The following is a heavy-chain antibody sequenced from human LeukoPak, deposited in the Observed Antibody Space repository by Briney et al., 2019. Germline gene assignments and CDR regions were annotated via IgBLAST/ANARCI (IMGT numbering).Heavy chain of an antibody. CDR3: ARAFRGSYDY. V-gene: IGHV6-1*01. J-gene: IGHJ4*02. D-gene: IGHD3-10*01. Sequence: SQTLSLTRVISGDSVSSNSATWNWLRQSPSRGLEWLGRTYYRSKWYNDYTVSVKGRITINPDTSKNQFSLQLNSVTPEDTAVYYCARAFRGSYDYWGQGTLVTVSS. CDR2: TYYRSKWYN. CDR1: GDSVSSNSAT.